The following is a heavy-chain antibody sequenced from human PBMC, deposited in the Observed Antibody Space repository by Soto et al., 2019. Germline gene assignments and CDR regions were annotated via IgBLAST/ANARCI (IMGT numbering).Heavy chain of an antibody. CDR3: ARVVSRYGGNHYYYYGMDA. CDR1: GGSISRGDYY. D-gene: IGHD4-17*01. Sequence: SETLSLTCTVSGGSISRGDYYWIWIRQPPGKGLEWIGYIYYSGSTYYNPSLKSRVTISVDTSKNQFSLKLSSVTAADTAVYYCARVVSRYGGNHYYYYGMDAWGQGTTVTVSS. J-gene: IGHJ6*02. V-gene: IGHV4-30-4*01. CDR2: IYYSGST.